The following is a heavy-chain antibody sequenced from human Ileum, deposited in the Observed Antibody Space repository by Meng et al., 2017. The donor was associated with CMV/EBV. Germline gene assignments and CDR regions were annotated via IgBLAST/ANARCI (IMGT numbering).Heavy chain of an antibody. CDR2: IYYSGST. D-gene: IGHD5-18*01. CDR3: ARDAYSYGGDYYYYYGMDV. CDR1: GGSISSSSYY. J-gene: IGHJ6*02. Sequence: GSLRLSCTVSGGSISSSSYYWGWIRQPPGKGLEWIGTIYYSGSTYYNPSLKSRVTISVDTSKNQFSLKLSSVTAADTAVYYCARDAYSYGGDYYYYYGMDVWGQGTTVTVSS. V-gene: IGHV4-39*07.